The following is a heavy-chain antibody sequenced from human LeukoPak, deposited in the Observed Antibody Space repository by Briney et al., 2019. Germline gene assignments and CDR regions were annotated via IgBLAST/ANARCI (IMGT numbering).Heavy chain of an antibody. CDR3: AKAPGYNYAPRGWIDP. CDR1: GFTFTSYA. D-gene: IGHD5-18*01. Sequence: GGSLRLSRAASGFTFTSYAMIWVRQAPGKGLDWVSVISGSGGNTYYADSVKGRFTISRDNSKDTLYLQMNSLRAEDTAVYYCAKAPGYNYAPRGWIDPWGQGTLVTVSS. J-gene: IGHJ5*02. CDR2: ISGSGGNT. V-gene: IGHV3-23*01.